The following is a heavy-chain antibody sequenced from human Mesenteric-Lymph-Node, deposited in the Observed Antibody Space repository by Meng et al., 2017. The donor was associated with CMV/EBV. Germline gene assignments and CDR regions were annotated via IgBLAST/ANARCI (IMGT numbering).Heavy chain of an antibody. CDR1: GYTFTGYY. J-gene: IGHJ6*02. D-gene: IGHD4-23*01. V-gene: IGHV1-2*02. Sequence: ASVKVSCKASGYTFTGYYMHWVRQAPGQGLEWMGWINPNSGDTNYAQKFQGRVTMTRDTSISTAYMELSRLRSDDTAVYYCARVGYGGNSGYYYYYYGMDVWGQGTTVTVSS. CDR2: INPNSGDT. CDR3: ARVGYGGNSGYYYYYYGMDV.